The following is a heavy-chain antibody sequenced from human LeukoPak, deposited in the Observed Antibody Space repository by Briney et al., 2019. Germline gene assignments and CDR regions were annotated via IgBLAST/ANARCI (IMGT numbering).Heavy chain of an antibody. V-gene: IGHV3-9*03. J-gene: IGHJ4*02. D-gene: IGHD2-2*01. CDR1: GFTFDDYA. CDR2: ISWNSGSI. Sequence: PGRSLRLSCAASGFTFDDYAMHWVRQAPGKGLEWVSGISWNSGSIGYADSVKGRFTISRDNAKNSLYLQMNSLRAEDMALYYCAKDAAQLPINGFDYWGQGTLVTVSS. CDR3: AKDAAQLPINGFDY.